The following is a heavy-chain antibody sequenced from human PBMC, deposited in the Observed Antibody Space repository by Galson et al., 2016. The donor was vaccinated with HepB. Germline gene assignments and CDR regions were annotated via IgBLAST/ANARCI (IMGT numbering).Heavy chain of an antibody. CDR1: GYTFTNYA. D-gene: IGHD3-22*01. J-gene: IGHJ5*02. Sequence: SVKVSCKASGYTFTNYAMHWVRQAPGQRLEWMGWINAGNGNTKYSQKFQGRVTITRDTSASTAYMELSSLRSEDTAVYYCVRDHCDSSGYPYNWFDPWGQGTLVTVSS. V-gene: IGHV1-3*01. CDR3: VRDHCDSSGYPYNWFDP. CDR2: INAGNGNT.